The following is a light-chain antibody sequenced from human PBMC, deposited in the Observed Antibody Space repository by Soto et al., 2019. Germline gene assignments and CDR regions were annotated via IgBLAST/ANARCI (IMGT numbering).Light chain of an antibody. CDR3: SSYTISSTLYV. V-gene: IGLV2-14*01. Sequence: QSALTQPASVSGSPGQSITISCTGTSSDVGGYNYVSWYQQHPGKAPKLMIYDVSNRPSGVSNRFSGSKSGNTASLTISGLQAEYEADYYCSSYTISSTLYVFGTGTKLTVL. J-gene: IGLJ1*01. CDR2: DVS. CDR1: SSDVGGYNY.